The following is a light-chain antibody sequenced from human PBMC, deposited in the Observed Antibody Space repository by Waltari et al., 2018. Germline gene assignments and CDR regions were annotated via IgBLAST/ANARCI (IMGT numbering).Light chain of an antibody. CDR2: KAS. Sequence: DIEMTQSPPTLSASVGDRVTISCRASRNIREWLAWYRQRPGTAPELLISKASGLEPGVSSRFSGRASAAEFTLTISSLQPDDVATYYCQQYYTSSQTFGHGTKVEIK. J-gene: IGKJ1*01. CDR3: QQYYTSSQT. CDR1: RNIREW. V-gene: IGKV1-5*03.